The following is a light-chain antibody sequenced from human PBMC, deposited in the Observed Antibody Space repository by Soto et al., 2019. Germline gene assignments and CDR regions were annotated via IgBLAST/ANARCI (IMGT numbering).Light chain of an antibody. J-gene: IGKJ1*01. CDR2: GAS. Sequence: EIVLTQSTGTLSLSPGERATLSWRASQTVSNSYIAWYQQKPGQAPRLLIYGASSRATGIPDRISGSGSGTDFSLTISRLEPEDFAVYYCQQYGSSPWAFGQGTKVEIK. CDR1: QTVSNSY. CDR3: QQYGSSPWA. V-gene: IGKV3-20*01.